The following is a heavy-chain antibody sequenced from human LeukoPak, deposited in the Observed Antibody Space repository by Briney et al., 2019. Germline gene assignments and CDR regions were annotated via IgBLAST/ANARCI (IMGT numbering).Heavy chain of an antibody. CDR2: IKQDGSEK. V-gene: IGHV3-7*01. Sequence: PGGSLRLSCAASGFTFSSYWMSWVRQAPGKGLEWVDNIKQDGSEKYYVDSVKGRFTISRDNAKNSLYLQMNSLRADDTAVYYCARDRWGYSYGGDWGQGTLVTVSS. CDR3: ARDRWGYSYGGD. J-gene: IGHJ4*02. D-gene: IGHD5-18*01. CDR1: GFTFSSYW.